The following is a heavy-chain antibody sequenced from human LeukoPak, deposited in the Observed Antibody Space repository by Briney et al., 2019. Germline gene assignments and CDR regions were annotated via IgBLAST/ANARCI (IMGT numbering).Heavy chain of an antibody. CDR2: LYFGGSA. J-gene: IGHJ4*02. D-gene: IGHD3-22*01. CDR1: GGSVSTRTYS. CDR3: ARHQGCDDKSDHYRAYDY. Sequence: PSETLSLACTVSGGSVSTRTYSWVWIRLPPGKGLEWIGSLYFGGSATYNPSLKSRVTISMDTSKNEVSLRLTFVTATDTAVYYCARHQGCDDKSDHYRAYDYWGPGTLVTVSS. V-gene: IGHV4-39*01.